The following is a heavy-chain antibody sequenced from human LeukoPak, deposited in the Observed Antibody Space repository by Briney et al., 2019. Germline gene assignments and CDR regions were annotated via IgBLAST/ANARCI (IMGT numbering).Heavy chain of an antibody. D-gene: IGHD6-19*01. J-gene: IGHJ4*01. CDR2: IYSSGST. CDR3: AKLNRSGWYVDY. Sequence: SETLSHTCTVSGGSMSNNYWSWLRQSPGKGLEWIGYIYSSGSTKYNPSLKSRVTISIDTSKNQFSLRLSSVTAADTAVYYCAKLNRSGWYVDYWGQGTLVTVSS. CDR1: GGSMSNNY. V-gene: IGHV4-59*08.